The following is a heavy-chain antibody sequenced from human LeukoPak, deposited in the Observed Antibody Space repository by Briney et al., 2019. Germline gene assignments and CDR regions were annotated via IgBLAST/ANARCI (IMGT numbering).Heavy chain of an antibody. CDR2: IGISSSII. J-gene: IGHJ4*02. CDR1: EFTFSSYS. CDR3: ARDSGYAFDF. Sequence: GGSLRLSCLGSEFTFSSYSMNWVRQAPGKGLEWVSHIGISSSIIDYADSVKGRFTISRDDAKNSLYLQMNSLRDEDTAVYYCARDSGYAFDFWGQGTLVTVSS. D-gene: IGHD3-22*01. V-gene: IGHV3-48*02.